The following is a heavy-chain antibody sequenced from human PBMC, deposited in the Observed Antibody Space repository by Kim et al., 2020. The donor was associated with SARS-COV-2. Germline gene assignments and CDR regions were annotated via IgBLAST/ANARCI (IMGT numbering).Heavy chain of an antibody. J-gene: IGHJ3*02. D-gene: IGHD1-26*01. CDR3: ARHGIGSYGAFDI. V-gene: IGHV5-51*01. Sequence: SPSFQGQVNISADKSISTAYLQWSSLKASDTAMYYCARHGIGSYGAFDIWGQGTMVTVSS.